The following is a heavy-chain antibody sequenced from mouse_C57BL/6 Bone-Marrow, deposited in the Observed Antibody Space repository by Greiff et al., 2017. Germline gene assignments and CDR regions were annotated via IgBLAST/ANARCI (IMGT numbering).Heavy chain of an antibody. V-gene: IGHV14-4*01. D-gene: IGHD1-1*01. CDR1: GFNIKDDY. CDR3: GYGNAMDY. Sequence: VQLKESGAELVRPGASVKLSCTASGFNIKDDYMHWVKQRPEQGLEWIGWIDPENGDTEYASKFQGKATITADTSSNTAYLQLSSLTSEDTAVYYCGYGNAMDYWGQGTSGTVSS. J-gene: IGHJ4*01. CDR2: IDPENGDT.